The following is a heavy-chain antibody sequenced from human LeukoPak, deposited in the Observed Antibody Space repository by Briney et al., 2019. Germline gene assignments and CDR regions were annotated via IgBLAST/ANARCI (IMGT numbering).Heavy chain of an antibody. V-gene: IGHV1-2*02. J-gene: IGHJ4*02. D-gene: IGHD6-13*01. Sequence: ASVKVSCKASGYSFTDYYMHWVRQAPGQGLEWMGWIHPNSGGTNYAQKSQGRVTMTTDTSISTAYMELSRLTSDDTAVFYCVRGGSSLVYWGQGTLVTVSS. CDR3: VRGGSSLVY. CDR2: IHPNSGGT. CDR1: GYSFTDYY.